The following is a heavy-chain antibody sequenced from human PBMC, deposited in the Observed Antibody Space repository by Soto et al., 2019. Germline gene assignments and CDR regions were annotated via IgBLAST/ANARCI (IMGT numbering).Heavy chain of an antibody. CDR3: ARESEDLTSNFDY. CDR2: ISSTTNYI. J-gene: IGHJ4*02. V-gene: IGHV3-21*01. Sequence: EVQLVESGGVLVKPGGSLRLSCAASGFTFTRYSMNWVRQAPGKGLEWVSSISSTTNYIYYADSMKGRFTVSRDNAKNSVYLEMNSLSAEDTAVYYCARESEDLTSNFDYWGQGTLVTVSS. CDR1: GFTFTRYS.